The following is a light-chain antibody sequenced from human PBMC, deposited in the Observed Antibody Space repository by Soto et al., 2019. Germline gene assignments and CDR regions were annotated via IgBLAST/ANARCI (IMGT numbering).Light chain of an antibody. CDR1: QGISNY. CDR3: QKYNRSPWT. J-gene: IGKJ1*01. V-gene: IGKV1-27*01. CDR2: AAS. Sequence: DIHMTQSPSSLSASVGDRVTITCRASQGISNYLAWYQQKPGKVPKLLIYAASTLQSGVPTRFSGSGSGTDFTLAISSLQPEDVATYYCQKYNRSPWTFGQGTKVEIK.